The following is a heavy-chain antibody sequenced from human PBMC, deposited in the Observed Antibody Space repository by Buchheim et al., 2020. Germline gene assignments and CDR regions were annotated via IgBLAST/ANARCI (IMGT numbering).Heavy chain of an antibody. V-gene: IGHV3-30-3*01. D-gene: IGHD3-22*01. CDR2: ISYDGSNK. CDR1: GFTFSSYA. Sequence: QVQLVESGGGVVQPGRSLRLSCAASGFTFSSYAMHWVRQAPGKGLEWVAVISYDGSNKYYADSVKGRFTIYRDNSKNTLYLQMNSLRAEDTAVYYCARGGSGHYYDSSGYYYALDYWGQGTL. CDR3: ARGGSGHYYDSSGYYYALDY. J-gene: IGHJ4*02.